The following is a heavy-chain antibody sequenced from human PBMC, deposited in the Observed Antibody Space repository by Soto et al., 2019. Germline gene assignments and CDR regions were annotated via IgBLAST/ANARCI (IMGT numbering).Heavy chain of an antibody. CDR1: CGSISSYY. CDR2: IFYSGST. J-gene: IGHJ5*01. D-gene: IGHD3-10*02. CDR3: ASMIGDPVLSFDS. V-gene: IGHV4-59*01. Sequence: QVQLQESGPGLVKPSETLSLTCTVSCGSISSYYWSWIRQPPGKGLEWIGFIFYSGSTSYNPSLKSRVTISIDTSDYQFSLKLNSVTAADTAVYYCASMIGDPVLSFDSWGQGTLVAVSS.